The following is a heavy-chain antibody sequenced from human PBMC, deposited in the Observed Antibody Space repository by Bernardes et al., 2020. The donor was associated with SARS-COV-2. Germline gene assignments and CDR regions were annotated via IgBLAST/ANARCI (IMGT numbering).Heavy chain of an antibody. CDR3: ARDGSGDSSGWYFDYYYYYMDV. Sequence: GGSLRLSCAASGFTFRSYSMNWVRQAPGKGLEWVSSISSSSSYIYYADSVKGRFTISRDNAKNSLYLQMNSLRAEDTAVYYCARDGSGDSSGWYFDYYYYYMDVWGKGTTVTVSS. D-gene: IGHD6-19*01. V-gene: IGHV3-21*01. CDR2: ISSSSSYI. J-gene: IGHJ6*03. CDR1: GFTFRSYS.